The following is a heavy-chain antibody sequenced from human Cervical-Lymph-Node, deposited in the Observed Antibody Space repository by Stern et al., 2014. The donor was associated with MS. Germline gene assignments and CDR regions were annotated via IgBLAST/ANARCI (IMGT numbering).Heavy chain of an antibody. CDR2: INPSGGST. V-gene: IGHV1-46*01. J-gene: IGHJ6*02. Sequence: VQLVQSGAEVKNPGASVKVSCKASGYTFINDYMHWVRQAPGQGLEWMGIINPSGGSTSYAQKFQGRVTMTRDTSTSTVYMELSSLRSEDTAVYYCAREVAGHRLGMMDVWGQGTTVTVSS. CDR3: AREVAGHRLGMMDV. D-gene: IGHD6-19*01. CDR1: GYTFINDY.